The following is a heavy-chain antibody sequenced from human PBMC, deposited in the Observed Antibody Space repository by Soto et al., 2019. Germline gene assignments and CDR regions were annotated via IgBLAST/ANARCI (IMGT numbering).Heavy chain of an antibody. V-gene: IGHV3-11*01. J-gene: IGHJ4*02. CDR1: GFTFSDYY. D-gene: IGHD6-6*01. CDR2: ISSSGSTI. CDR3: ARAASSSSRGFDY. Sequence: GGSLRLSCAASGFTFSDYYMSWIRQAPGKGLEWVSYISSSGSTIYYADSVKGRFTISRDNAKNSLYLQMNSLRAEDAAVYYCARAASSSSRGFDYWGQGTLVTVSS.